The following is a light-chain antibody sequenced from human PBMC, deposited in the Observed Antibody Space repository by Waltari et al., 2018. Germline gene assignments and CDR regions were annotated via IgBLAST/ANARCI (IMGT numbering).Light chain of an antibody. V-gene: IGKV3-15*01. Sequence: GEKATLSCRASQSVSANIAWYQQKPGQAPRLLIYGASTRAPGIPARFSGSGSGTEFTLTISSVQSEDFGLYYCQQYNNWPPWTFGQGTKVDIK. CDR1: QSVSAN. J-gene: IGKJ1*01. CDR2: GAS. CDR3: QQYNNWPPWT.